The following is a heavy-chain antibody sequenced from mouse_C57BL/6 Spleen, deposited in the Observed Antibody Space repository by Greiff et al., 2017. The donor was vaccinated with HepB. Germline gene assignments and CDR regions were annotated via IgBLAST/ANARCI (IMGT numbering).Heavy chain of an antibody. CDR3: ASYCGSSLAWFAY. CDR1: GYTFTSYW. V-gene: IGHV1-59*01. J-gene: IGHJ3*01. CDR2: IDPSDSYT. D-gene: IGHD1-1*01. Sequence: QVQLKQPGAELVRPGTSVKLSCKASGYTFTSYWMHWVKQRPGQGLEWIGVIDPSDSYTNYNQKFKGKATLTVDTSSSTAYMQLSSLTSEDSAVYYCASYCGSSLAWFAYWGQGTLFTVSA.